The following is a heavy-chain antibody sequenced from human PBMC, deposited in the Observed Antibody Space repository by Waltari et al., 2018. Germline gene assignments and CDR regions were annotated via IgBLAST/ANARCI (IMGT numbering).Heavy chain of an antibody. CDR2: IRSKANSYAT. CDR1: GFLFSASG. CDR3: IRVDYYVSGTYAVDN. J-gene: IGHJ4*02. V-gene: IGHV3-73*02. Sequence: EVQLMESGGGLVQPGGSLKLSCAASGFLFSASGIHWVRQASGKGLEWVGRIRSKANSYATAYAEAVKGRFTISRDDSKNTAYLEMNSLKTEDTAVYYCIRVDYYVSGTYAVDNWGQGTLVTVSS. D-gene: IGHD3-10*01.